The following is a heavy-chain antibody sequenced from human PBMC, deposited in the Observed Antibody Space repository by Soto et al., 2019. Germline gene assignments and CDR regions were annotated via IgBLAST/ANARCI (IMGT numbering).Heavy chain of an antibody. V-gene: IGHV4-31*03. D-gene: IGHD3-3*01. CDR1: GGSISSGGYY. Sequence: SETLSLTCTVSGGSISSGGYYWSWIRQHPGKGLEWIGYIYYSGSTYYNPSLKSRVTISVDTSKNQFSLKLSSVTAADTAVYYCARDRHDLDFWSGLNWFDPWGQGTLVTVSS. J-gene: IGHJ5*02. CDR2: IYYSGST. CDR3: ARDRHDLDFWSGLNWFDP.